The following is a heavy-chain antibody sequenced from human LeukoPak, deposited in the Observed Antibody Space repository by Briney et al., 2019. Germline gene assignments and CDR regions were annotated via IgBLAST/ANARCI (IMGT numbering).Heavy chain of an antibody. CDR1: GYTFTGYY. J-gene: IGHJ4*02. V-gene: IGHV1-2*02. CDR2: INPNSGGT. D-gene: IGHD2-2*01. CDR3: ARSPYCTSTSCYGGFDY. Sequence: ASVKVSCKASGYTFTGYYMHWVRQAPGQGLEWMGWINPNSGGTKYAQNFQGRVIMTTDTSISTAYMELSSLRSDDTAIYYCARSPYCTSTSCYGGFDYWGQGTLVPVSS.